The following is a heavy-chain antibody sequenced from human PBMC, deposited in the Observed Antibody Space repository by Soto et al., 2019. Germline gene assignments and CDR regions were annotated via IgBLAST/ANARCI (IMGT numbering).Heavy chain of an antibody. D-gene: IGHD6-13*01. CDR1: SGSLSSSSW. CDR3: AREGGSSWSARRNWSDP. Sequence: SVTMCLTCAVSSGSLSSSSWSIWIHKPPGKGLEWIGEIYHSGSTNYNPSLKSRVTISVDKSKNQFSLKLSSVTAADTAVYYCAREGGSSWSARRNWSDPWGQGTLVTVSS. CDR2: IYHSGST. V-gene: IGHV4-4*02. J-gene: IGHJ5*02.